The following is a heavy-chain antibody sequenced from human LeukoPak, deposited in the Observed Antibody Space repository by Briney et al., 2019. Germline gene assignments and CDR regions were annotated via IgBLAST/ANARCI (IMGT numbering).Heavy chain of an antibody. Sequence: GGSLRLSCAASGFTFSMYSMNWVRQAPGKGLEWVSYISSSSSTIYYADSVKGRFTISRDNAKNSLFLHMNSLRDGDTAVYFCARGQVGTVSAYWGQGSLVTVSS. J-gene: IGHJ4*02. D-gene: IGHD2-8*01. V-gene: IGHV3-48*02. CDR2: ISSSSSTI. CDR3: ARGQVGTVSAY. CDR1: GFTFSMYS.